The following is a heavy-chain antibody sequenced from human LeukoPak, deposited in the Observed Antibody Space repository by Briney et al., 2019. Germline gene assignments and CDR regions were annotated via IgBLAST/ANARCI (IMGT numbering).Heavy chain of an antibody. Sequence: GGSLRLSCAASGFTFSTYDMQWVRQAPGKGLEWVSAISGSGGSTYYADSVKGRFTISRDNSKNTLYLQMNSLRAEDTAVYYCAKEEGASGYPGWYYFDYWGQGTLVTVSS. V-gene: IGHV3-23*01. CDR1: GFTFSTYD. J-gene: IGHJ4*02. CDR2: ISGSGGST. CDR3: AKEEGASGYPGWYYFDY. D-gene: IGHD3-22*01.